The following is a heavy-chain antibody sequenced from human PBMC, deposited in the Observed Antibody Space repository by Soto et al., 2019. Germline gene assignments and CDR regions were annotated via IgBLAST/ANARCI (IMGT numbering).Heavy chain of an antibody. CDR1: GISIDNYY. CDR3: VRDVGGSGWFAP. CDR2: IYSSGTT. V-gene: IGHV4-4*07. J-gene: IGHJ5*02. Sequence: SETLSLTCTVSGISIDNYYCSWIRQSAGKGLEWIGRIYSSGTTNYNPSLKSGVTMSVDMSKSQFSLNVRSVTAADTAVYYCVRDVGGSGWFAPWGQGTLVTVSS.